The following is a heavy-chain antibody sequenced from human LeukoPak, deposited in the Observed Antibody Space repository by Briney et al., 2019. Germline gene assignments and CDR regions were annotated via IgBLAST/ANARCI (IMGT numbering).Heavy chain of an antibody. CDR3: ARITPSATIDY. Sequence: SETLSLTCTVSGGSVSSGGYYWSCIRQPPGKGLEWIGYIYYSGSTNYNPSLKSRVTMSVDMSRNQFSLKLTSMTAADTAVYYCARITPSATIDYWGQGTLVTVFS. CDR2: IYYSGST. D-gene: IGHD5-12*01. J-gene: IGHJ4*02. V-gene: IGHV4-61*08. CDR1: GGSVSSGGYY.